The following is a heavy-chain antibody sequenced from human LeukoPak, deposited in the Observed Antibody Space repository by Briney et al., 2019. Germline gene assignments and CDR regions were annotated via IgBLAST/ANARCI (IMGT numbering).Heavy chain of an antibody. J-gene: IGHJ5*02. V-gene: IGHV4-34*01. D-gene: IGHD1-26*01. Sequence: SETLSLTCAVYGGSFSGYYWSWIRQPPGKGLEWIASIYYSGSTYYNPSLKSRVTISVDTSKNQLSLKLSSLTAADTAVYYCARHEYSGSYYGLSWFDPWDQGTLVTVSS. CDR1: GGSFSGYY. CDR2: IYYSGST. CDR3: ARHEYSGSYYGLSWFDP.